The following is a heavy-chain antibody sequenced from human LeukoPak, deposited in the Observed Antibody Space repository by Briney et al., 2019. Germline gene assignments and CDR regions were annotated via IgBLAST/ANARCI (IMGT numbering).Heavy chain of an antibody. V-gene: IGHV3-30*04. D-gene: IGHD3-10*01. Sequence: PGRSLRLSCAASGFTFSSYAMHWVRQAPGKGLEWVAVISYDGSNKYYADSVKGRFTISRDNSKNTLYLQMNGLRAEDTAVYYCARDPCLQGFGESWCGLDVWGKGTTVTVSS. CDR1: GFTFSSYA. J-gene: IGHJ6*04. CDR2: ISYDGSNK. CDR3: ARDPCLQGFGESWCGLDV.